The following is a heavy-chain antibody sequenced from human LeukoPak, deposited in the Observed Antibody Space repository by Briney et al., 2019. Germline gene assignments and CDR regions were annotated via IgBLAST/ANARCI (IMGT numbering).Heavy chain of an antibody. D-gene: IGHD3-22*01. CDR3: ARRTDYYDSSGYYYNFDY. Sequence: SETLSLTCTVSGGSISSSSYYWGWIRQPPGKGLEWTGSIYYSGSTYYNPSLKSRVTISVDTSKNQFSLKLSSVTAADTAVYYCARRTDYYDSSGYYYNFDYWGQGTLVTVSS. J-gene: IGHJ4*02. CDR1: GGSISSSSYY. CDR2: IYYSGST. V-gene: IGHV4-39*01.